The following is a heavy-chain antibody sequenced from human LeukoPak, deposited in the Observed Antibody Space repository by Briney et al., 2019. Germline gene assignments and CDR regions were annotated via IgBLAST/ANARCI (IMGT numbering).Heavy chain of an antibody. Sequence: GGSLRLSCAGSGFTFSSYSMNWIRQAPGKGLEWVSSISSSSNYLYYADSVKGRFTISRDNAENSLYLRMNSLRAEDTAVYYCARHPPNWNDIDAFDIWGQGAMVTVSS. CDR2: ISSSSNYL. V-gene: IGHV3-21*01. CDR3: ARHPPNWNDIDAFDI. CDR1: GFTFSSYS. J-gene: IGHJ3*02. D-gene: IGHD1-20*01.